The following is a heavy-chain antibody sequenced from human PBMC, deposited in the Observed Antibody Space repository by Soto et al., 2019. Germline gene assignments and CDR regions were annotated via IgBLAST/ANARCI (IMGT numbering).Heavy chain of an antibody. V-gene: IGHV2-70*04. Sequence: ESGPTLVNPTQTLTLTCTFSGFSLSTSGMRVSWIRQPPGKALEWLARIDWDDDKFYSTSLKTRLTISKDTSKNQVVLTMTNMDPVDTATYYCARMGYCSSTSCPGGGMDVWGQGTTVTVSS. CDR1: GFSLSTSGMR. CDR2: IDWDDDK. CDR3: ARMGYCSSTSCPGGGMDV. D-gene: IGHD2-2*01. J-gene: IGHJ6*02.